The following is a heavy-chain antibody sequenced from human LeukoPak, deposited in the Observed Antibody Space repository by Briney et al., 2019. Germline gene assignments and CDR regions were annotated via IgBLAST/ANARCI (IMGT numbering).Heavy chain of an antibody. D-gene: IGHD3-10*01. CDR1: GGSISSYY. CDR3: ARREETFGGSRTYLDAFDI. Sequence: SETLSLTCTVSGGSISSYYWSWIRQPPGKGLEWIGYIYYSGSTNYNPSLKSRVTISVDTSKNQFSLKLSSVTAADTAVYYCARREETFGGSRTYLDAFDIWGQGTMVTVSS. J-gene: IGHJ3*02. CDR2: IYYSGST. V-gene: IGHV4-59*08.